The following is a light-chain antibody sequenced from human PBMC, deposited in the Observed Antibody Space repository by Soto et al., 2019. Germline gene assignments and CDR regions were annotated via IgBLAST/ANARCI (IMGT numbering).Light chain of an antibody. CDR1: QSISSW. CDR2: KAS. J-gene: IGKJ1*01. V-gene: IGKV1-5*03. CDR3: QQYYSSWT. Sequence: DIPMTQSPSTLSASVGDRVTVTCRASQSISSWLAWYQQKPGRAPKLLIYKASSLQSGVPSRFSGGGSGTEFTLTISSLQPEDFATYYCQQYYSSWTFGQGTKVEIK.